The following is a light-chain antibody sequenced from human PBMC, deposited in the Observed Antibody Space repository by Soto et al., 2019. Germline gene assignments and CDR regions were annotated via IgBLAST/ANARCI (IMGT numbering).Light chain of an antibody. J-gene: IGLJ2*01. CDR1: SSNIGAGYD. CDR2: GNN. V-gene: IGLV1-40*01. Sequence: QSVLTQPPSVSGAPGQRVTIPCTGSSSNIGAGYDVHRYQHLPGIAPKLLIYGNNNRPSGVPDRFAGSKSGTSASLAITGLQADDEAHYHCQSYDSSVSGVVFGGGTKLTVL. CDR3: QSYDSSVSGVV.